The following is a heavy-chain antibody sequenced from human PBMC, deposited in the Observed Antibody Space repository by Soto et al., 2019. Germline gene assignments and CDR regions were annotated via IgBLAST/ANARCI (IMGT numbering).Heavy chain of an antibody. J-gene: IGHJ5*02. CDR1: GVSISSTNW. CDR2: MWPSGGT. D-gene: IGHD2-8*01. V-gene: IGHV4-4*02. CDR3: ARCLHCSNGGRFDP. Sequence: QVHLQESVPGLVTPSGTLSLTCAVSGVSISSTNWWTWVRQAPGKGLEWIGEMWPSGGTTYNPSLQNRVTITVDNSKNHLSLALSSVTAADTAIYYCARCLHCSNGGRFDPWGQGALVTVSS.